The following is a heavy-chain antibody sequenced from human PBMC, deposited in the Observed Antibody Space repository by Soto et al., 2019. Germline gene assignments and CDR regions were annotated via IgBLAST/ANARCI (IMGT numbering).Heavy chain of an antibody. CDR1: GFTFSSYA. CDR3: ARDPGPTSCYACASGMDV. V-gene: IGHV3-30-3*01. D-gene: IGHD2-2*01. Sequence: PGGSLRLSCAASGFTFSSYAMHWVRQAPGKGLEWVAVISYDGSNKYYADSVKGRFTISRDNSKNTLYLQMNSLRAEDTAVYYCARDPGPTSCYACASGMDVWGQGTTVTVSS. J-gene: IGHJ6*02. CDR2: ISYDGSNK.